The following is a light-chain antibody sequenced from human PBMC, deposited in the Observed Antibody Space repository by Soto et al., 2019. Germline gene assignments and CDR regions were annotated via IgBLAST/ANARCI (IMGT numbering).Light chain of an antibody. V-gene: IGKV3-15*01. CDR2: GAA. Sequence: EIVMTQSPATLSVSPGERATLSCRASQSVFSSLAWYQQKPGQAPRLLIYGAATRATGIPARFSGSGSGTEFTLNISRLQSEDFAVYYCQQYHNWPAVGQGTSVDIX. CDR3: QQYHNWPA. J-gene: IGKJ1*01. CDR1: QSVFSS.